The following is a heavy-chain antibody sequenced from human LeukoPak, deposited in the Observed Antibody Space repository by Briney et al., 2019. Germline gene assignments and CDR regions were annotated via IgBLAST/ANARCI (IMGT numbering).Heavy chain of an antibody. Sequence: GGSLRLSCAATGFRFSDYYMSWIRQAPGKGLEWVAYISSTGNSIFYAGSVKGRFTISRDHAKNSLSLQLNSLRAEDTAVYYCAKGGIRYGYWFDHWGQGTLVTVSS. CDR3: AKGGIRYGYWFDH. D-gene: IGHD2-15*01. J-gene: IGHJ5*02. CDR1: GFRFSDYY. CDR2: ISSTGNSI. V-gene: IGHV3-11*01.